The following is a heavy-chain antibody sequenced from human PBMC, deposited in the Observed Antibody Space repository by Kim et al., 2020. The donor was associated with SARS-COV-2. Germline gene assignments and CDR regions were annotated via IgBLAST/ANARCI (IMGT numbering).Heavy chain of an antibody. V-gene: IGHV7-4-1*02. D-gene: IGHD3-3*01. CDR3: ARDRRITIFGGGRSWFDP. J-gene: IGHJ5*02. Sequence: ASVKVSCKASGYTFTSYVMNWVRQAPGQGLEWMGWINTHTGNPTYAQGFTGRFVFSLDTSVSTAYLQISSLKAEDTAVYYCARDRRITIFGGGRSWFDPWGQGTLVSVSS. CDR1: GYTFTSYV. CDR2: INTHTGNP.